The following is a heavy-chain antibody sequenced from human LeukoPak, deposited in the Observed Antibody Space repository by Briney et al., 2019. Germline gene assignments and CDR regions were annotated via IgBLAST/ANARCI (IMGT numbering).Heavy chain of an antibody. CDR2: INHSGST. Sequence: SETLSLTCAVYGGSFSGYYWSWNRQPPGKGLEWIGEINHSGSTNYNPSLKSRVTISVDTSKNQFSLKLSSVTAADTAVYYCARGRFVVVTANLYWYFDLWGRGTLVTVSS. CDR1: GGSFSGYY. CDR3: ARGRFVVVTANLYWYFDL. V-gene: IGHV4-34*01. D-gene: IGHD2-21*02. J-gene: IGHJ2*01.